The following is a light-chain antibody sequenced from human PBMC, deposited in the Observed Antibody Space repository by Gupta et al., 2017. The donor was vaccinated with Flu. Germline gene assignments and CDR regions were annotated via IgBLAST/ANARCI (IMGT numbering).Light chain of an antibody. Sequence: VTLTCGLSSGSVASNNYPSWYQQAPGPPPRLLIYITNPRSAGVPDRFAGSILGNTAALTITGAQADDESDYYCVLYMGNGIWVFGGGTKLTVL. CDR2: ITN. CDR1: SGSVASNNY. CDR3: VLYMGNGIWV. J-gene: IGLJ3*02. V-gene: IGLV8-61*01.